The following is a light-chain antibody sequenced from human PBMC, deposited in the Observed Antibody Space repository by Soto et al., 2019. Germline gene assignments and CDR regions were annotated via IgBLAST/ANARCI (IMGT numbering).Light chain of an antibody. CDR2: QVT. J-gene: IGLJ1*01. CDR1: SSDLAIYNY. Sequence: QSVLTQPASVSGSPGQSITISCTGTSSDLAIYNYVSWYQQQPGKAPKLMIYQVTNRPSGVSNRFSGSRSGNPASLTISGLQAENEADYYCSSYTDSSNYVFGTGPKLTVL. V-gene: IGLV2-14*01. CDR3: SSYTDSSNYV.